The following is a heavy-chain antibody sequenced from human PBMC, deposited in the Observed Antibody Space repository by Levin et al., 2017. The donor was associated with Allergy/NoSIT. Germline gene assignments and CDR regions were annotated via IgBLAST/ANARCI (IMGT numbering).Heavy chain of an antibody. Sequence: PGESLKISCKASGYTFTGYYMHWVRQAPGQGLEWMGWINPNSGGTNYAQKFQGRVTMTRDTSISTAYMELSRLRSDDTAVYYCARTLLMYYDGSGVDYWGQGTLVTVSS. J-gene: IGHJ4*02. CDR2: INPNSGGT. V-gene: IGHV1-2*02. CDR1: GYTFTGYY. CDR3: ARTLLMYYDGSGVDY. D-gene: IGHD3-10*01.